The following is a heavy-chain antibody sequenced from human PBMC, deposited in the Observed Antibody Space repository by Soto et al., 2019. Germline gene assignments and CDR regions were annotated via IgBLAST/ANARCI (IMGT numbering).Heavy chain of an antibody. J-gene: IGHJ4*02. CDR2: TNPSGGDT. Sequence: QVQLVQSGAEVKKPGASVKVSCKASGYTLTTYYMHWVRQAPGQGLEWVGITNPSGGDTSYAQKFQGRVTMTGDTSTSTVYMELTSLRYEDTAVYYCARGPLYSSSWSFDYWGQGTRVTVSS. D-gene: IGHD6-13*01. V-gene: IGHV1-46*01. CDR1: GYTLTTYY. CDR3: ARGPLYSSSWSFDY.